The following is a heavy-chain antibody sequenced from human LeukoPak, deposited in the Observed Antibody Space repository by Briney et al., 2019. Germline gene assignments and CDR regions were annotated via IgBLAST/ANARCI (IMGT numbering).Heavy chain of an antibody. Sequence: GGSLRLSCAASGFTFSNYAMHWVRQAPGKGLEWVSIISYEGSKKYYADSVKGRLTISRDNSRNTLYLQMNSLRPEDTAVYYCARDIYGDEDFDYWGQGTLVSVSS. D-gene: IGHD3-10*01. J-gene: IGHJ4*02. CDR1: GFTFSNYA. CDR2: ISYEGSKK. V-gene: IGHV3-30*01. CDR3: ARDIYGDEDFDY.